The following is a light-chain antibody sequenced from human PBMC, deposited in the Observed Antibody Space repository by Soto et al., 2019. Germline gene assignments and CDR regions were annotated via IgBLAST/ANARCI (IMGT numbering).Light chain of an antibody. J-gene: IGKJ1*01. CDR3: QQYTNTNNPWM. CDR2: DAS. Sequence: DIQMTLSPSSLSASVGDRVTITCRTSQSISIYLNWYQQIPGKAPKLLVYDASTLQSGVASRFSGSGSGTEFTLIISGLQPDDSATYYCQQYTNTNNPWMLGHVSKVDIK. V-gene: IGKV1-39*01. CDR1: QSISIY.